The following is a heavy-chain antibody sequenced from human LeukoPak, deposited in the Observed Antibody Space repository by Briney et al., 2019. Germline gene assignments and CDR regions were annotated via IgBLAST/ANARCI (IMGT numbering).Heavy chain of an antibody. Sequence: GGSLRLSCAASGFTFNSYSMNWVRQAPGKGLEWVSSISSSSSYIYYADSVKGRFTISRDNAKNSLYLQMNSLRAEDTAVYYCARAGTTGFDYWGQGTLVTVSS. V-gene: IGHV3-21*01. CDR3: ARAGTTGFDY. J-gene: IGHJ4*02. CDR1: GFTFNSYS. CDR2: ISSSSSYI. D-gene: IGHD1-1*01.